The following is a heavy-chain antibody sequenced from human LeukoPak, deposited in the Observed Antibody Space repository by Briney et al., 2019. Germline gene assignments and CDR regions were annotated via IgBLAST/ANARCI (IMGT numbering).Heavy chain of an antibody. J-gene: IGHJ4*02. CDR2: ISGSGTGT. CDR3: AKEGGTGTRFDY. CDR1: GFTFSSYA. Sequence: PGGSLRLSCAASGFTFSSYAMSWVRQAPGKGLYWFSAISGSGTGTYYADSVKGRFTISRDNSKNTLYLQMNSLRAEDTAVYYCAKEGGTGTRFDYWGQGTLVTVSS. D-gene: IGHD1-7*01. V-gene: IGHV3-23*01.